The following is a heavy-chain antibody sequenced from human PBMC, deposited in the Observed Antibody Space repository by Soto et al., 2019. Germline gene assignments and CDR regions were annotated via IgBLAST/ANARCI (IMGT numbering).Heavy chain of an antibody. CDR3: ARASFFGVVVV. CDR2: IYYSGST. V-gene: IGHV4-59*01. D-gene: IGHD3-3*01. J-gene: IGHJ6*02. CDR1: GGSISSYY. Sequence: SETLSLICTVSGGSISSYYWSWIRQPPGKGLEWIGYIYYSGSTNYNPSLKSRVTISVDTSKNQFSLKLSSVTAADTAVYYCARASFFGVVVVWGQGTTVTVSS.